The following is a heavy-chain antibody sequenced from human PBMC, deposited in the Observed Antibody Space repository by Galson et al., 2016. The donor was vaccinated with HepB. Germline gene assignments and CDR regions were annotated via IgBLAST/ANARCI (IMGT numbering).Heavy chain of an antibody. CDR3: ARLVSPDGDLNRHYYYMDV. Sequence: QSGAEVKKPGESLTISCKGSGYNFANYWIGWVRQMPGKGLEWMGRIEPTDSSSKNRPSFQGHVPFSTDKSISTAYLQWSSLRASDTGKYYCARLVSPDGDLNRHYYYMDVWGQGTTVTVSS. D-gene: IGHD2-21*02. CDR1: GYNFANYW. J-gene: IGHJ6*03. CDR2: IEPTDSSS. V-gene: IGHV5-10-1*01.